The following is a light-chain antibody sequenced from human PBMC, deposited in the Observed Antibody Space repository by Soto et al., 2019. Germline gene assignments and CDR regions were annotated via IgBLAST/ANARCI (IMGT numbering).Light chain of an antibody. CDR2: DAS. V-gene: IGKV3-11*01. CDR3: RQRYNWPLT. Sequence: IVLTQSPATLSLSPGERATLSCRASQSISNSLGWFQQKPGQAPRLLIDDASNRATGIPARFTGSGSGSDFTLTISNLEPEDFGVYYCRQRYNWPLTFGGGTKVEIK. CDR1: QSISNS. J-gene: IGKJ4*01.